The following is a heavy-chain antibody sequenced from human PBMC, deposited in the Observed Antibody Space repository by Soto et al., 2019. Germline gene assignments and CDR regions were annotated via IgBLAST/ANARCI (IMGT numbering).Heavy chain of an antibody. Sequence: PGGSLRDSCPASGFTFSIYAMSWVRQAPGKGLEWVSAISGSGGSTYYADSVKGRFTISRDNSKNTLYLQMNSLRAEDTAVYYCAKDHYYDSSGYYYFDYWGQGT. V-gene: IGHV3-23*01. D-gene: IGHD3-22*01. CDR1: GFTFSIYA. CDR2: ISGSGGST. J-gene: IGHJ4*02. CDR3: AKDHYYDSSGYYYFDY.